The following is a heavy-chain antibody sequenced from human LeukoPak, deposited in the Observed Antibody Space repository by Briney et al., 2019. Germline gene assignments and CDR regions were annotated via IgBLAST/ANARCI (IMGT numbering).Heavy chain of an antibody. J-gene: IGHJ5*02. CDR2: IFYTGFT. CDR1: DGSISDSY. Sequence: SETLSLTCTVSDGSISDSYWSWIRQSPGKGLEWIGYIFYTGFTHYNPSLESRVTISVDTSKKQFPLRLNSVTAADTAVYYCARDAYGGNSWGWFDPWGQGTLVTVSS. D-gene: IGHD4-23*01. V-gene: IGHV4-59*01. CDR3: ARDAYGGNSWGWFDP.